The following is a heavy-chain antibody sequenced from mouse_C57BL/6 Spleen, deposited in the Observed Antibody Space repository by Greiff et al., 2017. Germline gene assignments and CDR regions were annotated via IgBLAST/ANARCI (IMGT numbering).Heavy chain of an antibody. J-gene: IGHJ3*01. CDR3: ARRSYGSIYEFAY. Sequence: QVQLKESGPGLVQPSQCLSISCTVSGFSFTSYGVHWVRQSPGKGLEWLGVIWSGGSTDYNAAFISRLIISKDNTKSQVYFKMNSLQADDTAIYYCARRSYGSIYEFAYWGQGTLVTVSA. CDR1: GFSFTSYG. V-gene: IGHV2-2*01. CDR2: IWSGGST. D-gene: IGHD1-1*01.